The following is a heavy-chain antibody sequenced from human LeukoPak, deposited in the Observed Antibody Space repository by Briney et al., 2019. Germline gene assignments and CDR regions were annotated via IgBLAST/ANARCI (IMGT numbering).Heavy chain of an antibody. CDR1: GFTFSSYA. V-gene: IGHV3-23*01. CDR3: ANEELPGVYWYFDL. Sequence: PGGSLRLSCAASGFTFSSYAMSWVRQAPGKGLEWVSAISGSGGSTYYADSVKGRFTISRDNSKNTLYLQMHRLRAEDMAVYYGANEELPGVYWYFDLWGRGTLVTVSS. CDR2: ISGSGGST. J-gene: IGHJ2*01. D-gene: IGHD1-26*01.